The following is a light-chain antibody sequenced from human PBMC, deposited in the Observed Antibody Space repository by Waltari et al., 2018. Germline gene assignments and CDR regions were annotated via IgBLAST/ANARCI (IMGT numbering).Light chain of an antibody. Sequence: DIQMTKTPSSLSASLEDRVTITCRASRTISNDLNWYQQKPGKAPKLLIYSAFRLQSGVPSRFSGGGSGTDFTLTISSLQAEDFATYYCQQSYSLPLTFGGGTKVEMK. CDR2: SAF. V-gene: IGKV1-39*01. CDR1: RTISND. CDR3: QQSYSLPLT. J-gene: IGKJ4*01.